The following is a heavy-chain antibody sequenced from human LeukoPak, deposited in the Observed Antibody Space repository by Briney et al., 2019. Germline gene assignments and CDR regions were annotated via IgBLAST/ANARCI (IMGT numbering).Heavy chain of an antibody. D-gene: IGHD3-22*01. CDR1: GGSISSSSYY. J-gene: IGHJ4*02. V-gene: IGHV4-39*01. CDR3: ATGGYYYDSSGYSDY. Sequence: PSETLSLTCTVSGGSISSSSYYWGWIRQPPGKGLEWIGSIYYSGSTYYNPSRKSRVTISVDTSKNQFSLKLSSVTAADTAVYYCATGGYYYDSSGYSDYWGQGTLVTVSS. CDR2: IYYSGST.